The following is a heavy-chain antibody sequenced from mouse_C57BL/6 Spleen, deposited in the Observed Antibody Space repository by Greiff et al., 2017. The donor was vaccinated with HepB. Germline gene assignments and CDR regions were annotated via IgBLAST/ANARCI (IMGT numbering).Heavy chain of an antibody. J-gene: IGHJ4*01. D-gene: IGHD2-10*02. Sequence: QVQLQQPGAELVKPGASVKLSCKASGYTFTSYWMQWVKQRPGQGLEWIGEIDPSDSYTNYNQKFKGKATLTVDTSSSTAYMQLSSLTSEDSAVYYCARRGYGNYGAMDYWGQGTSVTVSS. CDR2: IDPSDSYT. CDR1: GYTFTSYW. V-gene: IGHV1-50*01. CDR3: ARRGYGNYGAMDY.